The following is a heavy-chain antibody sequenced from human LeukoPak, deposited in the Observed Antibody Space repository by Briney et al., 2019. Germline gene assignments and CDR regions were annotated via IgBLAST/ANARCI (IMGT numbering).Heavy chain of an antibody. CDR2: IYPGDSDT. J-gene: IGHJ5*02. V-gene: IGHV5-51*01. CDR3: ARSGFSIFGVVNQFDP. CDR1: GHSFTSYW. D-gene: IGHD3-3*01. Sequence: PGGSLRLSCKGSGHSFTSYWIGWVRQMPGKGLEWMGIIYPGDSDTRYSPSFQGQVTISADKSISTAYLQWSSLKASDTAMYYCARSGFSIFGVVNQFDPWGQGTLVTVSS.